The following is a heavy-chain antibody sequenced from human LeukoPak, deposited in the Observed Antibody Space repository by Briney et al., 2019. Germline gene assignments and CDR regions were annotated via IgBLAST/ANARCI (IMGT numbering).Heavy chain of an antibody. D-gene: IGHD2-15*01. J-gene: IGHJ4*02. Sequence: ASVKVSCKASGYTFTDYYMYWVRQAPGQGLEWMGRSNPHSGGTNYAQKFQGRVSVTRDTSINTAYMEVSRLTSDDTAVYYCARVTWKTVVAAPDYWGQGTLVTVSS. CDR1: GYTFTDYY. V-gene: IGHV1-2*06. CDR3: ARVTWKTVVAAPDY. CDR2: SNPHSGGT.